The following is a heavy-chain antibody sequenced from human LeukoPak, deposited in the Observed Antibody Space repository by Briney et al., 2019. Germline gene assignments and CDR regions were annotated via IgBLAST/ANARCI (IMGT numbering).Heavy chain of an antibody. Sequence: PSETLSLTCAVYGGSFSGYYWSWIRQPPGKGLEWIGSIYYSGSTYYNPSLKSRVTISVDTSKNQFSLKLSSVTAPDTAVYYCARDRGGYSYVDYWGQGTLVTVSS. CDR2: IYYSGST. J-gene: IGHJ4*02. D-gene: IGHD5-18*01. CDR1: GGSFSGYY. CDR3: ARDRGGYSYVDY. V-gene: IGHV4-34*01.